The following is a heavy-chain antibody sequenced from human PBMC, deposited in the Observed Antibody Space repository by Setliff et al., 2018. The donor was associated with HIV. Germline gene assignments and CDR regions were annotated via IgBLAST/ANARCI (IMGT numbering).Heavy chain of an antibody. D-gene: IGHD3-3*01. Sequence: GESLKISCKGSEYSFTNYWVGWVRQMPDKGLEWLGLIWPVDSDTIYNPSFQGQVNLSADKSISTVYLQWSRLRAPDTAMYYCARLSKYYDFWTPDSWGQGTLVTVSS. CDR1: EYSFTNYW. CDR2: IWPVDSDT. V-gene: IGHV5-51*01. CDR3: ARLSKYYDFWTPDS. J-gene: IGHJ4*02.